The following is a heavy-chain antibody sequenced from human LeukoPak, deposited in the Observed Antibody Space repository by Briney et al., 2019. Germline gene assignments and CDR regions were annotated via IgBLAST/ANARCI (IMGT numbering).Heavy chain of an antibody. J-gene: IGHJ4*02. CDR3: ARVTEYYIDY. Sequence: PGGSLGLSCAASGFTFSTYEMNWVRQAPGKGLEWLSYMSNNGRTIYYADSVKGRFTISRDNAKNSLYLQMNSLRAEDTAVYYCARVTEYYIDYWGQGTQVTVSS. V-gene: IGHV3-48*03. CDR1: GFTFSTYE. CDR2: MSNNGRTI.